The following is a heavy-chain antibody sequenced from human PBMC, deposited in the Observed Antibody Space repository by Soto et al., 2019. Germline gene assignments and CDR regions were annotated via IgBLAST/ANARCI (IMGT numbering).Heavy chain of an antibody. CDR1: GFTFSNAW. CDR2: IKSKTDGGTT. V-gene: IGHV3-15*07. D-gene: IGHD2-15*01. Sequence: EVQLVESGGGLVKPGGSLRLSCAASGFTFSNAWMNWVRQAPGKGLEWVGRIKSKTDGGTTDYAAPVKGRFTISRDDSKNTLYLQMNSLKTEDTAVYYCTTDPGYCSGGSCYLSDAFDIWGQGTMVTVSS. J-gene: IGHJ3*02. CDR3: TTDPGYCSGGSCYLSDAFDI.